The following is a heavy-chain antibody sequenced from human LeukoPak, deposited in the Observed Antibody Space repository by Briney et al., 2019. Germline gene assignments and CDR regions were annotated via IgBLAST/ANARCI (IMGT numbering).Heavy chain of an antibody. CDR3: ARVMGFGEYYYMDV. J-gene: IGHJ6*03. V-gene: IGHV1-18*01. CDR1: GYTFTSYG. Sequence: GASVKVSCKASGYTFTSYGISWVRQAPGQGLEWMGWISAYNGNTNYAQKLQGRVTMTTDTSTSTAYMVLRSLRSDDTAVYYCARVMGFGEYYYMDVWGKGTTVTISS. CDR2: ISAYNGNT. D-gene: IGHD3-10*01.